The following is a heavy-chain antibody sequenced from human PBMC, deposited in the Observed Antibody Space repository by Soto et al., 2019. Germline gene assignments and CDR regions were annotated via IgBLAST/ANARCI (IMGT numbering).Heavy chain of an antibody. D-gene: IGHD1-26*01. CDR1: GFTFNTYA. CDR3: AKESEHYHYHGMDV. J-gene: IGHJ6*02. V-gene: IGHV3-23*01. CDR2: VSYSGGNT. Sequence: PVGSLRLSCAASGFTFNTYAMSWVRQAPGKGLEWVSTVSYSGGNTYYADFVKGRFTISRDNSKNSLYLQMNSLGAEDTAMYYCAKESEHYHYHGMDVWGQGTTVTVSS.